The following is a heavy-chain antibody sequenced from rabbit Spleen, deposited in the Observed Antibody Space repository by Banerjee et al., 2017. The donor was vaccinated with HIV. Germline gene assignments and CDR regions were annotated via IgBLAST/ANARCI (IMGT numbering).Heavy chain of an antibody. V-gene: IGHV1S45*01. J-gene: IGHJ4*01. CDR3: ARDLADVIGWNLHL. CDR2: INTDTGKS. CDR1: GLSFSDRDV. D-gene: IGHD1-1*01. Sequence: QEQLEESGGGLVKPEGSLTLTCKASGLSFSDRDVMCWVRQAPGKGLEWIACINTDTGKSVYASWVTGRFTISRTSSTTVTLQMTSLTAADTATYFCARDLADVIGWNLHLWGPGTLVTVS.